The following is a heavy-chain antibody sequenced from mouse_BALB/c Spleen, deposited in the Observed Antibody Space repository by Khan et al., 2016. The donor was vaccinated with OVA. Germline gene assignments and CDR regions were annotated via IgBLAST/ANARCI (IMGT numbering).Heavy chain of an antibody. CDR3: ARLAYYYDSEGFAY. J-gene: IGHJ3*01. D-gene: IGHD1-1*01. CDR1: GFTFSTYG. CDR2: VSTGGHYT. V-gene: IGHV5-6*01. Sequence: EVMLVESGGDVVKPGGSLKLSCAASGFTFSTYGMSWVRQTPDKRLEWVATVSTGGHYTYYPDTVKGRFTISRDNAKNTLYLQMRSLKSEDTAMFYCARLAYYYDSEGFAYWGQGTLVTVSA.